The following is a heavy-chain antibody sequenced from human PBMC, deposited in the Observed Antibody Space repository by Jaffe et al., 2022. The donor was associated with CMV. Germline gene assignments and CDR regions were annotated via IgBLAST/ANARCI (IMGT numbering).Heavy chain of an antibody. Sequence: QVQLQESGPGLVKPSETLFLTCTLFDVSISSRNYYWTWIRQRPGKGLEWIGYISYSGFTDYNPSLESRVYISRDTSKNEFSLRFSSMTVADTAVYYCARGTPPWFCGSDTTCTYWLDPWGQGTLVTVSS. CDR3: ARGTPPWFCGSDTTCTYWLDP. CDR1: DVSISSRNYY. J-gene: IGHJ5*02. CDR2: ISYSGFT. V-gene: IGHV4-31*03. D-gene: IGHD2-2*01.